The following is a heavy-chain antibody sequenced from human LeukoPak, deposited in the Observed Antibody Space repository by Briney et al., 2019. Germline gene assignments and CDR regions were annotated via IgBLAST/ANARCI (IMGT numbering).Heavy chain of an antibody. J-gene: IGHJ4*02. Sequence: ASVKVSCKASGYTFTSYYMHWVRQAPGQGLEWMGIINPSGGSTSYAQKFQRRVTMTRDTSTSTVYMELSSLRSEDTAVYYCARAIAVAGVDYWGQGTLVTVSS. V-gene: IGHV1-46*03. CDR3: ARAIAVAGVDY. D-gene: IGHD6-19*01. CDR2: INPSGGST. CDR1: GYTFTSYY.